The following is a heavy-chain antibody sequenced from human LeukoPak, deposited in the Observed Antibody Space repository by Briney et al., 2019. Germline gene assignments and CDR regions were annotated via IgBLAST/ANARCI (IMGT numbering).Heavy chain of an antibody. D-gene: IGHD1-26*01. CDR1: GGSFSGYF. V-gene: IGHV4-34*01. J-gene: IGHJ5*02. Sequence: SETLSLTCAVDGGSFSGYFWSWIRQPPGKGLEWIGNINHDASTNYRPSLKSRVTISVDTSKNQFSLKLSSVTAADTAVYYCARKVGAKGAFDPWGQGTLVTVSS. CDR3: ARKVGAKGAFDP. CDR2: INHDAST.